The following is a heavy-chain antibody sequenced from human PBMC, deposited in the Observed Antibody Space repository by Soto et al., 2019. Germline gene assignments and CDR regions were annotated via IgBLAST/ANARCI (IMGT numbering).Heavy chain of an antibody. J-gene: IGHJ4*02. CDR1: GFTFRNYA. CDR3: AKGDIVVVVAAIGSYFDY. Sequence: GGSLRLSCAASGFTFRNYAMSWVRQAPGKGLEWVSGISASADSTYYAESVKGRFTISRDNSKNTLYLQMSSLRAEDTAVYYCAKGDIVVVVAAIGSYFDYWGQGSLVTVSS. V-gene: IGHV3-23*01. CDR2: ISASADST. D-gene: IGHD2-15*01.